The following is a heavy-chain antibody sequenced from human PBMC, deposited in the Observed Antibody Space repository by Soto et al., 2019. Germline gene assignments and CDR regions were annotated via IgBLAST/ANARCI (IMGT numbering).Heavy chain of an antibody. D-gene: IGHD4-17*01. CDR2: ISPLKGRT. Sequence: QVQLVQSGPDLKRPGASMKVSCKASGYTFTSYGISWVGQAPGQGLEWMAWISPLKGRTQYSQKAQGRVTLSTDTSSNTAYMEMTTLRVDDTAVYYCAMDYGDRPEYFKHWGQGTLVTVS. CDR3: AMDYGDRPEYFKH. CDR1: GYTFTSYG. J-gene: IGHJ1*01. V-gene: IGHV1-18*04.